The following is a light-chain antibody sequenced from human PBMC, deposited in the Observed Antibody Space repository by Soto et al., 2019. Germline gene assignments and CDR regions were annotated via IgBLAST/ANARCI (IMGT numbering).Light chain of an antibody. CDR3: QQYNSYPYT. CDR2: KAS. Sequence: GQTISNWLAWYQRKPGKAPDLLIYKASSLEIGVPSRFSGSGSGTEFTLTISSLQPDDFATYYCQQYNSYPYTFGQGTKVDIK. J-gene: IGKJ2*01. V-gene: IGKV1-5*03. CDR1: QTISNW.